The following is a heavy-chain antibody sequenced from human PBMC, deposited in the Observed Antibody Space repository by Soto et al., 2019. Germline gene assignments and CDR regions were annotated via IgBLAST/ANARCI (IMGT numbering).Heavy chain of an antibody. D-gene: IGHD6-13*01. CDR3: ARDIAAACTGRYFDY. CDR1: GYTFTSYA. CDR2: INAGNGNT. J-gene: IGHJ4*02. V-gene: IGHV1-3*01. Sequence: QVQLVQSGAEVKKPGASVKVSCKASGYTFTSYAMHWVRQAPGQRLEWMGWINAGNGNTKCSQKFQGRVTITRDTSASTAYMELISLRSEDTAVYYCARDIAAACTGRYFDYWGQGTLVTVSS.